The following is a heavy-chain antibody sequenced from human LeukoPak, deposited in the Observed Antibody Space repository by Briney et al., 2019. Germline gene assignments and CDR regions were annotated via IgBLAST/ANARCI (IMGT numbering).Heavy chain of an antibody. V-gene: IGHV3-30*02. J-gene: IGHJ4*02. CDR3: ARCVNGVCRAFDY. CDR2: IRYDGSKE. CDR1: GFTFSSYS. Sequence: PGGSLRLSCAASGFTFSSYSMNWVRQAPGKGLEWVSYIRYDGSKEYYADSVKGRFTISRDNSKSTLYVQMNSLRAEDTAVYYCARCVNGVCRAFDYWGQGTLVTVSS. D-gene: IGHD2-8*01.